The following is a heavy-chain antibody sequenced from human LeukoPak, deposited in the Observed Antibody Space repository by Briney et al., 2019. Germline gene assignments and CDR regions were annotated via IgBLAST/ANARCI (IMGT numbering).Heavy chain of an antibody. V-gene: IGHV3-30*02. D-gene: IGHD3-9*01. CDR1: GFTFSSYG. J-gene: IGHJ3*02. CDR3: ARWYYDILTGYYSGAFDI. Sequence: GGSLRLSCAASGFTFSSYGMHWVRQAPGKGLEWVAFIRYDGSNKYYADSVKGRFTISRDNSKNTLYLQMNSLRAEDTAVYYCARWYYDILTGYYSGAFDIWGQGTMVTVSS. CDR2: IRYDGSNK.